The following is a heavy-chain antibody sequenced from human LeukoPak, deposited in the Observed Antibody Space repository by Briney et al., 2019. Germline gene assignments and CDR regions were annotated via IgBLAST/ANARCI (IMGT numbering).Heavy chain of an antibody. D-gene: IGHD4-17*01. Sequence: GGSLRLSCTTSGFTFADYRMNWVRQAPGKGLEWVGVIRGQASGGTTDYAASAKGRFTISRDDSKSIAYLQMSGLKIEDTGVYYCARDMGTTETGDDYWGQGTLVTVSP. J-gene: IGHJ4*02. CDR1: GFTFADYR. CDR3: ARDMGTTETGDDY. V-gene: IGHV3-49*04. CDR2: IRGQASGGTT.